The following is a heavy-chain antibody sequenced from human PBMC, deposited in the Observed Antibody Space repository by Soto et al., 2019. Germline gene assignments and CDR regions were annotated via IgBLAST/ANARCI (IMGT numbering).Heavy chain of an antibody. V-gene: IGHV3-23*01. CDR1: GFTFSSYG. Sequence: GGSLRLSCAASGFTFSSYGMSWVRQAPGKGLEWVSGISGSGGSTYHANSVKGRFTISRDNSKNTLYLQMNSLRAEDTAVYYCAKDLARGLTGDYVWGSYRYTGAFDIWGQGTMVTVSS. CDR2: ISGSGGST. CDR3: AKDLARGLTGDYVWGSYRYTGAFDI. D-gene: IGHD3-16*02. J-gene: IGHJ3*02.